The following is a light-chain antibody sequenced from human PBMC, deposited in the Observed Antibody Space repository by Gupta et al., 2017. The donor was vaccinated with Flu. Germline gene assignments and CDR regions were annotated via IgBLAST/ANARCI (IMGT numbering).Light chain of an antibody. V-gene: IGLV2-14*01. CDR3: CAYSSSSTPWV. CDR2: EVS. J-gene: IGLJ3*02. CDR1: SGDVGNDKY. Sequence: QSALTQPASVSGSPGQSITISCTGTSGDVGNDKYVSWYQQHPDKAPRLIIYEVSNRPSGVSNRFSGSKSGKTASLTISGLQTDDEADYYCCAYSSSSTPWVFGGGTKLTVL.